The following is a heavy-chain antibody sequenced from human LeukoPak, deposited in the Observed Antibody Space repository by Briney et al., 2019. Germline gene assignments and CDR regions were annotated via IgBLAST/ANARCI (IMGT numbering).Heavy chain of an antibody. CDR2: IYYTET. D-gene: IGHD6-19*01. V-gene: IGHV4-59*02. J-gene: IGHJ4*02. Sequence: SETLSLTCTVSGGSVSNYYWSWIRQSPGKGLEWIGYIYYTETSYNPSLKSRVTISADTSKNQFSLKLYSVTAADTAVYYCARAVAGTYYWGLGTLVTVSS. CDR1: GGSVSNYY. CDR3: ARAVAGTYY.